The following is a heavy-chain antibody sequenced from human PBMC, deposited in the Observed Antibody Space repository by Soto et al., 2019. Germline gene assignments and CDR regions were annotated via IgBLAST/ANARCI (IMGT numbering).Heavy chain of an antibody. CDR3: ARDRHNNFFDP. V-gene: IGHV4-31*03. CDR1: GASMSSGGYY. D-gene: IGHD6-6*01. Sequence: QVQLQESGPGLVKPSQTLSLTCTVSGASMSSGGYYWTWIRQSPGKGLEWIGYIYYSGSTYYNPSLESRSAISLDTSRSQSSLPLHSVTAADTAIYYCARDRHNNFFDPWGQGTLVTVSS. CDR2: IYYSGST. J-gene: IGHJ5*02.